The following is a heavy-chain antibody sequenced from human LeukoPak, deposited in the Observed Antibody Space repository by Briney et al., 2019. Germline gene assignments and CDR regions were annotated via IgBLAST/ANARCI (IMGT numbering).Heavy chain of an antibody. Sequence: ASVKVSCKASGYTFTSYYMHWVRQAPGQGLEWMGWIHPNSGGTNYAQKFQGWVTMTRDTSISTAYMELSRLRSDDTAVYYCARGGPPSGWWSYYYYGMDVWGLGTTVTVSS. CDR3: ARGGPPSGWWSYYYYGMDV. J-gene: IGHJ6*02. CDR2: IHPNSGGT. D-gene: IGHD6-19*01. V-gene: IGHV1-2*04. CDR1: GYTFTSYY.